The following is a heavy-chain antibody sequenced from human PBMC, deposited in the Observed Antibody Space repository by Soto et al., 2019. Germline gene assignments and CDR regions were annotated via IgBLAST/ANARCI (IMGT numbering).Heavy chain of an antibody. CDR3: ARAMWIQRWTCFDY. D-gene: IGHD5-18*01. CDR2: INAGNGNT. Sequence: QVQLVQSGAEEKKPGASVKVSCKASGYTFTSYAMHWVRQAPGQRLEWMGWINAGNGNTKYSQKFQGRVTITRDTSASTAYMALSSLRSEDTAVYYCARAMWIQRWTCFDYWGQGTLVTVSS. V-gene: IGHV1-3*05. CDR1: GYTFTSYA. J-gene: IGHJ4*02.